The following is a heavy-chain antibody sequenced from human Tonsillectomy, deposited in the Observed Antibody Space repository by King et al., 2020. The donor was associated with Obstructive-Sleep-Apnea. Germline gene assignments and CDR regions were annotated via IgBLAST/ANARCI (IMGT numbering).Heavy chain of an antibody. CDR2: ISAYNGRT. Sequence: VQLVQSGAEVKKPGASVKVSCKASGYTFTNYGISWVRQAPGQGLEWMGWISAYNGRTNYAQKLQGRVTMTTDTSTSTAYMELRSLRSDDTAVYYCAKDYYDSRDYYPQTSDYWGQGTLVTVSS. J-gene: IGHJ4*02. D-gene: IGHD3-22*01. V-gene: IGHV1-18*04. CDR1: GYTFTNYG. CDR3: AKDYYDSRDYYPQTSDY.